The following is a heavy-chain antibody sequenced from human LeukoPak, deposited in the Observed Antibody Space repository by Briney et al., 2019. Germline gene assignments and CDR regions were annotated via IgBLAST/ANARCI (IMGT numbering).Heavy chain of an antibody. D-gene: IGHD3-22*01. CDR1: GGSISSDY. Sequence: SETLSLTCTVSGGSISSDYWSWIRQPPGKGLEWIGYIYDSGNTNYNPSLRSRVTISVDTSKTQFSLKLSSVTAADTAVSYCARRIETYYYYSSGYYYGYYFDYWGQGTLVTVSS. CDR2: IYDSGNT. J-gene: IGHJ4*02. CDR3: ARRIETYYYYSSGYYYGYYFDY. V-gene: IGHV4-59*08.